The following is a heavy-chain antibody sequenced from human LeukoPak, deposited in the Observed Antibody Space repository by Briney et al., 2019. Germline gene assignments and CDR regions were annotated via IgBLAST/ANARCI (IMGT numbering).Heavy chain of an antibody. CDR3: ARADHRENWFDP. CDR1: GYTFTNYG. D-gene: IGHD1-14*01. V-gene: IGHV1-2*02. Sequence: GASVTVSCKASGYTFTNYGISWVRQAPGQGLEWMGWINPNSGGTNYAQKFQGRVTMTRDTSISTAYMELSRLRSDDTAVYYCARADHRENWFDPWGQGTLVTVSS. J-gene: IGHJ5*02. CDR2: INPNSGGT.